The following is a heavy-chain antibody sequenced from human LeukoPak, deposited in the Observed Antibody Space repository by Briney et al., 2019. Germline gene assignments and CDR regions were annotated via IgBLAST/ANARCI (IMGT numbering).Heavy chain of an antibody. J-gene: IGHJ4*02. CDR1: GFTFSSYS. Sequence: GGSLRLSCAASGFTFSSYSMNWVRQAPGKGLEWVSYISSSSSYIYYADSVKGRFTISRDNAKNSLYLQMNSLRAEDTAVYYYARDLYSSGWFDYWGQGTLVTVSS. CDR3: ARDLYSSGWFDY. V-gene: IGHV3-21*01. CDR2: ISSSSSYI. D-gene: IGHD6-19*01.